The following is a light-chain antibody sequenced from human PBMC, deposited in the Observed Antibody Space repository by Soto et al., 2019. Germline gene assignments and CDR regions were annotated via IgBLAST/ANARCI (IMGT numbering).Light chain of an antibody. CDR3: VLYMGNGVWV. CDR2: NTN. V-gene: IGLV8-61*01. Sequence: QTVVTQEPSFSVSPGRTVTLTCGLSSGPVSTNHYPSWYQQTPGQAPRTLIYNTNTRSSGVPDRFSGFILGNKAALTITGAQADDESDYYCVLYMGNGVWVFGGGTKLTVL. J-gene: IGLJ3*02. CDR1: SGPVSTNHY.